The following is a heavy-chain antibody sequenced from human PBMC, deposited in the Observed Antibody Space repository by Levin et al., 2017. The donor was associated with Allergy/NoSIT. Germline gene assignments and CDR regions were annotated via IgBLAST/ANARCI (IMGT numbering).Heavy chain of an antibody. V-gene: IGHV3-23*01. D-gene: IGHD5-12*01. CDR1: GFTFSDYA. CDR2: ITDNGRTT. CDR3: VKVATLDD. Sequence: GGSLRLSCAASGFTFSDYAMSWVRQSPGKGLEWVSGITDNGRTTYYADSAKGRFTISRDNSKNTLYLDIDGLRADDTATYFYVKVATLDDWGQGTLVSVSS. J-gene: IGHJ4*02.